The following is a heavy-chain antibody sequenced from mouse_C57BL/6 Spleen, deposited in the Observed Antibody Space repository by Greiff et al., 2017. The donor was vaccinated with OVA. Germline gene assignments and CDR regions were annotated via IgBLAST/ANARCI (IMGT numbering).Heavy chain of an antibody. D-gene: IGHD1-1*01. CDR1: GYSFTGYY. Sequence: EVKLQESGPELVKPGASVKISCKASGYSFTGYYMNWVKQSPEKSLEWIGEINPSTGGTTYNQKFKAKATLTVDKSSSTAYMQLKSLTSEDSAVYYCARPYYYGSFYAMDDWGQGTSVTVSS. V-gene: IGHV1-42*01. CDR3: ARPYYYGSFYAMDD. J-gene: IGHJ4*01. CDR2: INPSTGGT.